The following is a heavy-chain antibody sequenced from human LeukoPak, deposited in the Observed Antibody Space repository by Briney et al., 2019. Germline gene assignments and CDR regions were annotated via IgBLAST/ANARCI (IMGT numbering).Heavy chain of an antibody. J-gene: IGHJ4*01. CDR2: IYYTGST. D-gene: IGHD5-12*01. V-gene: IGHV4-59*08. CDR3: ASHGSSGHDPLT. Sequence: SETLSLTCSVSGDSIRSYYWNWIRRPPGKGLEWIGYIYYTGSTSYNPSLKSRVTISLDTSKSQFSLRLTSVTAADTAVYYCASHGSSGHDPLTWGQGTLVTVSS. CDR1: GDSIRSYY.